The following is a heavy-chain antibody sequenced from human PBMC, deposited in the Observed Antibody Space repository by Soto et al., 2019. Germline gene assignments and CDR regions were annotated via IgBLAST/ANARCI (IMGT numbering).Heavy chain of an antibody. V-gene: IGHV3-48*02. Sequence: PGGSLRLSCTASGFTFRTYNMNWVRQAPGKGLEWVSYISTSSSTIYYADSVKGRFTISRDNAKSSLYLQMNSLRDEDTAVYYCARDPYYYDSSSGYYRPSFDNWGQGTLVTVSS. J-gene: IGHJ4*02. CDR3: ARDPYYYDSSSGYYRPSFDN. D-gene: IGHD3-22*01. CDR1: GFTFRTYN. CDR2: ISTSSSTI.